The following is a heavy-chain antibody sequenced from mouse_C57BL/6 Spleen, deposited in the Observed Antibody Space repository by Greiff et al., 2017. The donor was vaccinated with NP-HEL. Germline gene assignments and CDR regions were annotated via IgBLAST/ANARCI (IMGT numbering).Heavy chain of an antibody. J-gene: IGHJ4*01. CDR3: ARSIYYGYDDAMDY. CDR1: GYTFTSYW. Sequence: QVQLQQPGAELVKPGASVKLSCKASGYTFTSYWMHWVKQRPGQGLEWIGMIHPNSGSTNYNEKFKSKATLTVDKSSSTAYMQLSSLTSEDSAVYYCARSIYYGYDDAMDYWGQGTSVTVSS. CDR2: IHPNSGST. V-gene: IGHV1-64*01. D-gene: IGHD2-2*01.